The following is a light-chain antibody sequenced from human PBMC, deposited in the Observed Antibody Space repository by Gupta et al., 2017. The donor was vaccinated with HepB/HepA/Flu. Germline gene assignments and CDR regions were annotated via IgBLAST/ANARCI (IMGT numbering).Light chain of an antibody. CDR3: QQYKNYSGM. CDR2: KAS. CDR1: QSIGNW. J-gene: IGKJ1*01. V-gene: IGKV1-5*03. Sequence: DIQMTQSPSTLYASVGDRVTITCRASQSIGNWLAWYQQKPGKAPNLLIYKASSLESGVPSRFSGSGSGTAFTLTINGLQPDDFATYYCQQYKNYSGMFGQGTKVQIK.